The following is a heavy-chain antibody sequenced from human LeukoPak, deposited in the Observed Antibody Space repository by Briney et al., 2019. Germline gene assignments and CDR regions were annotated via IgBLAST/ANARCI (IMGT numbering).Heavy chain of an antibody. J-gene: IGHJ2*01. CDR2: INPSGGST. CDR1: GYTFTSYY. Sequence: GASVKVSCKASGYTFTSYYMHWVRQAPGQGLEWMGIINPSGGSTSCAQKFQGRVTMTRDTSTSTVYMELSSLRSEDTAVYCCARDRGLVGSGPWYFDLWGRGTLVTVSS. D-gene: IGHD2-15*01. V-gene: IGHV1-46*01. CDR3: ARDRGLVGSGPWYFDL.